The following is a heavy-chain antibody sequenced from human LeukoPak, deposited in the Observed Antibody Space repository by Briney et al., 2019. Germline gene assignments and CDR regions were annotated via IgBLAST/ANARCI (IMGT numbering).Heavy chain of an antibody. CDR1: GFIFRNYD. CDR2: IRYDGSSK. CDR3: AKEIWPTVTTPGRTYFDY. Sequence: PGGTLRLSCAASGFIFRNYDMSWVRQAPGKGLEWVAFIRYDGSSKYYADSVKGRFTISRDNSRNTLYLQMNSLRVEDTAVYYCAKEIWPTVTTPGRTYFDYWGQGTLVTVSS. D-gene: IGHD4-17*01. J-gene: IGHJ4*02. V-gene: IGHV3-30*02.